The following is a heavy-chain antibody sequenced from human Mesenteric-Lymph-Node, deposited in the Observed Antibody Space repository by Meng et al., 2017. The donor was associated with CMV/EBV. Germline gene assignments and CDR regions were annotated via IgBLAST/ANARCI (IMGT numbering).Heavy chain of an antibody. Sequence: GESLKISCAASGFTFSTYVMNWVRQGPGKGLEWVSAISGSDGSTYYADSVKGRFTISRDNSKNTSYLQMNSLRADDTAVYYCAKAGCTSTRCYTNYWGQGSLVTVSS. CDR3: AKAGCTSTRCYTNY. CDR2: ISGSDGST. CDR1: GFTFSTYV. J-gene: IGHJ4*02. V-gene: IGHV3-23*01. D-gene: IGHD2-2*02.